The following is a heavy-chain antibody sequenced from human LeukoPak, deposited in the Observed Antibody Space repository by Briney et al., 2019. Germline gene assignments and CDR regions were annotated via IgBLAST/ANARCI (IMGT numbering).Heavy chain of an antibody. CDR1: GGTFSSYA. V-gene: IGHV1-69*06. CDR2: IIPIFGTA. J-gene: IGHJ6*02. Sequence: GASVKVSCKASGGTFSSYAISWVRQAPGQGLEWMGGIIPIFGTANYALKFQGRVTMTEDTSTDTAYMELSSLRSEDTAVYYCATDQSVVVVAATRYYGMDVWGQGTTVTVSS. D-gene: IGHD2-15*01. CDR3: ATDQSVVVVAATRYYGMDV.